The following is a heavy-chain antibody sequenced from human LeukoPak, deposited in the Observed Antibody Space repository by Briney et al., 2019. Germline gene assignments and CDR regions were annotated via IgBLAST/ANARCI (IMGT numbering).Heavy chain of an antibody. D-gene: IGHD6-13*01. CDR3: AAEGTYSSSWYEEYFQH. CDR1: GYTFTSYG. J-gene: IGHJ1*01. Sequence: ASVKVSCKASGYTFTSYGISWVRQAPGQGLEWMGWISAYNGNTNYAQKLQGRVTMTTDTSTSTAYMELSSLRSEDTAVYYCAAEGTYSSSWYEEYFQHWGQGTLVTVSS. CDR2: ISAYNGNT. V-gene: IGHV1-18*01.